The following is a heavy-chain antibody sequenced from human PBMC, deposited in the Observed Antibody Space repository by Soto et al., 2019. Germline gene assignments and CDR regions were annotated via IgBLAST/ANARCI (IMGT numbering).Heavy chain of an antibody. J-gene: IGHJ3*02. V-gene: IGHV3-23*01. Sequence: GGSLRLSCAASGFTFSSYAMSWVRQAPGKGLEWVSAISGSGGSTYYADSVKGRFTISRDNSKNTLYLQMNSLRAEDTAVYYCAKEVGSTTPITGTTSGAFDIWGQGTMVTVSS. CDR1: GFTFSSYA. D-gene: IGHD1-20*01. CDR2: ISGSGGST. CDR3: AKEVGSTTPITGTTSGAFDI.